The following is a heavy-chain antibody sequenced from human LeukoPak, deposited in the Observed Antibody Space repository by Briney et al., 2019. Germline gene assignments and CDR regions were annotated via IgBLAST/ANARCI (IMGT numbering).Heavy chain of an antibody. CDR2: IYTSGGT. Sequence: LETLSLTCTVSGGSISSSYWTWIRQPPGKGLEWIGYIYTSGGTNYNPSLKSRVTISVDTSKSQCSLNLSSVTAADTAVYFCARRRSGGRDFDYWGQGTLVTVSS. CDR3: ARRRSGGRDFDY. J-gene: IGHJ4*02. V-gene: IGHV4-4*09. D-gene: IGHD2-15*01. CDR1: GGSISSSY.